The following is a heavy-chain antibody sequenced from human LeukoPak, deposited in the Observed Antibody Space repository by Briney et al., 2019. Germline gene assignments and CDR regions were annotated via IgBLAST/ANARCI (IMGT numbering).Heavy chain of an antibody. J-gene: IGHJ4*02. CDR3: ARDQNDPHDKRPAAMNY. CDR1: GYTFTGYY. D-gene: IGHD2-2*01. Sequence: ASVKVSCKASGYTFTGYYMHWVRQAPGQGLEWMGWINPNSGGTNYAQKFQGRVTMTRDTSISTAYMELSMLRSDDTAVYYCARDQNDPHDKRPAAMNYWGQGTLVTVSS. V-gene: IGHV1-2*02. CDR2: INPNSGGT.